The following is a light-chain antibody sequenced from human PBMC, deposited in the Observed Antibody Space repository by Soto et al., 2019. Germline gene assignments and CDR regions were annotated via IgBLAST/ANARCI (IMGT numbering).Light chain of an antibody. CDR2: AAS. Sequence: IQMTQSPSSLSASEGDRVTITCRASQSISNNLNWYQQKPGKAPKLLIYAASSMQSGVPSRFSGSGSETDFTLTISSLQPDVSATYYCQQSFSPLWTFGQGTKLEV. J-gene: IGKJ1*01. CDR3: QQSFSPLWT. CDR1: QSISNN. V-gene: IGKV1-39*01.